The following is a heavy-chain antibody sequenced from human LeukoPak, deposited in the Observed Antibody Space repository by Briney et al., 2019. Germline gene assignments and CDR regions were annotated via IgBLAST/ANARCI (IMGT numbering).Heavy chain of an antibody. CDR2: INPNSGGT. D-gene: IGHD3-3*01. CDR1: GYTFTGYY. CDR3: ARSRVTIFGVVIDAFDI. Sequence: ASVKVSCKASGYTFTGYYMHWVRQAPGQGLEWMGWINPNSGGTNYAQKFQGRVTMTRDTSISTAYMELSRLRSDDTAVYYCARSRVTIFGVVIDAFDIWGQGTMVTASS. V-gene: IGHV1-2*02. J-gene: IGHJ3*02.